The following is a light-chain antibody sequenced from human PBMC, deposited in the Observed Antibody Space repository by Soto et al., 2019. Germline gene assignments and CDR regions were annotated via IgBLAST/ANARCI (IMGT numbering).Light chain of an antibody. CDR3: HQSYTIPYT. CDR2: AAS. V-gene: IGKV1-39*01. Sequence: DIQMTQSPSSLPASVGDRVTLTCRASQSISTYLNWYQQKPGKAPKLLIYAASSLQSGVPSRLSGSGSGTDFTLTISSLQPEDCATYYCHQSYTIPYTFGQGTKLEIK. CDR1: QSISTY. J-gene: IGKJ2*01.